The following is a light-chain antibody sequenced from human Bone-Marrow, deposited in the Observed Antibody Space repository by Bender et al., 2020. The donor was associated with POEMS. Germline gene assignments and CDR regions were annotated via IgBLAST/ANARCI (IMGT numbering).Light chain of an antibody. J-gene: IGLJ1*01. CDR3: QVWESVTDHYV. V-gene: IGLV3-21*03. Sequence: SYVLTQAPSVSVGPGKTARITCGGDNIGSKAVHWYQHKPGQAPVLVVYDDSDRPSGIPERFSGSNSENTATLTIRRVEAGDEADYYCQVWESVTDHYVFGPGTKVTVL. CDR2: DDS. CDR1: NIGSKA.